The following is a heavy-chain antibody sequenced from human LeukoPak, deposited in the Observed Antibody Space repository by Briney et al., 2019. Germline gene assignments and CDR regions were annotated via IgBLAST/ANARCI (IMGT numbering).Heavy chain of an antibody. V-gene: IGHV4-30-2*01. Sequence: SETLSLTCAVSGGSISSGGYSWSWIRQPPGKGLEWIGYIYHSGSTYYNPSLKSRVTISVDRSKNQFSLKLSSVTAADTAVYYCARGGALGYCSGGSCSRQWLAPFDPWGQGTLVTVSS. CDR2: IYHSGST. J-gene: IGHJ5*02. D-gene: IGHD2-15*01. CDR1: GGSISSGGYS. CDR3: ARGGALGYCSGGSCSRQWLAPFDP.